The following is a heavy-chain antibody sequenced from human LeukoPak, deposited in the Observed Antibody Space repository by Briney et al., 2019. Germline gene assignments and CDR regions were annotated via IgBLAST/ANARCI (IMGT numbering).Heavy chain of an antibody. CDR1: GFTFSSYG. CDR3: ARGTSSSWFDY. Sequence: GGSLRLSCAASGFTFSSYGMHWVRQAPGKGLEWVAVIWYDGSNKYYADSVKGRFTISRDNSKNTLYLQMNSLRAEDTAVYYCARGTSSSWFDYWGQGTLATVSS. J-gene: IGHJ4*02. D-gene: IGHD6-13*01. V-gene: IGHV3-33*01. CDR2: IWYDGSNK.